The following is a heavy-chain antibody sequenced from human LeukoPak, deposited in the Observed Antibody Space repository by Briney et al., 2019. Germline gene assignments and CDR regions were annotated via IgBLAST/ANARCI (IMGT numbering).Heavy chain of an antibody. V-gene: IGHV3-15*01. D-gene: IGHD3-22*01. CDR1: GFTLSNAW. CDR3: TTIWYYDSSGYYSPFDY. J-gene: IGHJ4*02. CDR2: IKSKTDGGTT. Sequence: GGSLRLSCAASGFTLSNAWMSWVRQAPGKGLEWVGRIKSKTDGGTTDYAAPVKGRFTISRDDSKNTLYLQMNSLKTEDTAVYYCTTIWYYDSSGYYSPFDYWGQGTLVTVSS.